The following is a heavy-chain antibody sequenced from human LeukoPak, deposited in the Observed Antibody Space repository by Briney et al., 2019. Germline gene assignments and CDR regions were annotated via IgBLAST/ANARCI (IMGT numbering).Heavy chain of an antibody. Sequence: ASVKVSCKAPGGTFRSYTISWVRQAPGQGLEWMGRINPNSGGTNYAQKFQGRVTMTRDTSISTAYMELSRLRSDDTAVYYCARDFEEGYDFWSGYYSWFDPWGQGTLVTVSS. V-gene: IGHV1-2*06. CDR1: GGTFRSYT. J-gene: IGHJ5*02. CDR2: INPNSGGT. D-gene: IGHD3-3*01. CDR3: ARDFEEGYDFWSGYYSWFDP.